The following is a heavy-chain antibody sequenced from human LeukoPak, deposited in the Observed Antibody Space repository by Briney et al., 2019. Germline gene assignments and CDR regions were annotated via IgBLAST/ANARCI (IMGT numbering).Heavy chain of an antibody. J-gene: IGHJ4*02. V-gene: IGHV4-4*07. CDR1: DYSLGRANY. Sequence: AETLSLICIVSDYSLGRANYWSWIRQPAGKGLEWIGRIYTSGSTNYNPSLKSRVTISVDKSKNQFSLKLSSVTAADTAVYYCARDLLSSSGWYYFDYWGQGTLVTVSS. CDR3: ARDLLSSSGWYYFDY. D-gene: IGHD6-19*01. CDR2: IYTSGST.